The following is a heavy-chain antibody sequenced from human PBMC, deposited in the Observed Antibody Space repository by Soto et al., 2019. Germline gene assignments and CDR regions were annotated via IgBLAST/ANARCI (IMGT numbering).Heavy chain of an antibody. CDR2: FYHSGSF. Sequence: SETLSLTCTVSGGSITSYYWTWIRQPPGKGLEWIGYFYHSGSFNYNPSLKSRVTISVDTSKSQFSLKLSSVTSADTAVYYCARGGPTVIDYWGQGTLVTVSS. V-gene: IGHV4-59*01. D-gene: IGHD4-4*01. CDR1: GGSITSYY. CDR3: ARGGPTVIDY. J-gene: IGHJ4*02.